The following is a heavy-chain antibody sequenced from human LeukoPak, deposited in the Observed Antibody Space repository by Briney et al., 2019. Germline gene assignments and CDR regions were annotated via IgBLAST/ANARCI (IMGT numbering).Heavy chain of an antibody. CDR2: IYYSGST. CDR3: ARHPYCGGHCYYQQYYFDY. Sequence: SETLSLTCTVPGGSISSYYWSWIRQPPGKGLEWIGYIYYSGSTNYNPSLKSRVTISVDTSKNQFSLKLSSVTAADTAVYYCARHPYCGGHCYYQQYYFDYWGQGTLVTVSS. D-gene: IGHD2-21*02. V-gene: IGHV4-59*08. CDR1: GGSISSYY. J-gene: IGHJ4*02.